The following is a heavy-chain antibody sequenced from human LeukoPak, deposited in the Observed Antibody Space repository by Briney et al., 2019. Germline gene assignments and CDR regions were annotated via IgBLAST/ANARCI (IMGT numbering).Heavy chain of an antibody. V-gene: IGHV3-49*04. CDR2: IRTKPYGGTP. CDR3: TRGRIGYCSGASCYLDS. J-gene: IGHJ4*02. Sequence: PGRSLRLSXTGSGFTFGDHTMNWVRQAPGKGLEWMGFIRTKPYGGTPEYAASVAGRFTISRDDSRGIAYLQMNSLKIEDTAVYFCTRGRIGYCSGASCYLDSWGQGTLVTVSS. D-gene: IGHD2-15*01. CDR1: GFTFGDHT.